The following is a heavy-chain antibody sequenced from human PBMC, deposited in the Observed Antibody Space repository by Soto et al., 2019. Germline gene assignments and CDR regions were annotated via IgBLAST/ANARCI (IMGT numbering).Heavy chain of an antibody. CDR2: INHSGST. CDR1: GGSFSGYY. V-gene: IGHV4-34*01. D-gene: IGHD3-3*01. J-gene: IGHJ5*02. CDR3: ARGRPSGCWSGYYQQARWFDP. Sequence: SETLSLTCAVYGGSFSGYYWSWIRQPPGKGLEWIGEINHSGSTNYNPSLKSRVTISVDTSKNQFSLKLSSVTAADTAVYYCARGRPSGCWSGYYQQARWFDPWGQGTLVTVSS.